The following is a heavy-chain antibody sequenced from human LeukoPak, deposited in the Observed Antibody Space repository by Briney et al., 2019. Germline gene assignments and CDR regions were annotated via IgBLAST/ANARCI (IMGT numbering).Heavy chain of an antibody. Sequence: ASVKVSCKASGYTFTGYYIHWVRQAPGQGLEWMGLINPNTGGTNYAQKFQGCVTMTRDTSINTAYMELSRLRSDDTAVYYCARVQQDCQTSLGVLRCAFDIWGQGTMVTVSS. V-gene: IGHV1-2*04. CDR1: GYTFTGYY. D-gene: IGHD3-16*01. CDR2: INPNTGGT. J-gene: IGHJ3*02. CDR3: ARVQQDCQTSLGVLRCAFDI.